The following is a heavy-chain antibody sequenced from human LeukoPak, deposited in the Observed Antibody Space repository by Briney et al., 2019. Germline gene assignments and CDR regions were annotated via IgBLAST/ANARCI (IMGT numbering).Heavy chain of an antibody. J-gene: IGHJ4*02. Sequence: PGGSLRLSCAASGFTFSSYWMTWVRQAPDKGLEWVTFIRHDGSNKHYADSVKGRFTISRDDSKNTLYLQMNTLRAEDTAVYYCSKEGAYYFDNWGQGTLVTVSS. CDR3: SKEGAYYFDN. V-gene: IGHV3-30*02. CDR2: IRHDGSNK. CDR1: GFTFSSYW.